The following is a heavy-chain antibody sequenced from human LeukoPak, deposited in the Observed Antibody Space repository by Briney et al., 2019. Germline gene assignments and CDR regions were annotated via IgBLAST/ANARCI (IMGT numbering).Heavy chain of an antibody. CDR2: INWNGGST. CDR3: AKDTSRGFWSGYSHY. J-gene: IGHJ4*02. CDR1: GFTFDDYG. V-gene: IGHV3-20*04. Sequence: GGSLRLSCAASGFTFDDYGMSWVRQAPGKGLEWVSGINWNGGSTGYADSVKGRFTISRDNAKNSLYLQMNSLRAEDTALYYCAKDTSRGFWSGYSHYWGQGTLVTVSS. D-gene: IGHD3-3*01.